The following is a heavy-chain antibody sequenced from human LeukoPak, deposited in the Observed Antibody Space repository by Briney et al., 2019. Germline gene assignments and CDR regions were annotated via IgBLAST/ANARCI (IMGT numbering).Heavy chain of an antibody. J-gene: IGHJ4*02. D-gene: IGHD4-17*01. CDR1: GFTFSSYW. Sequence: GGALRLSCAASGFTFSSYWMHWVRQTPGKGLVWVSRINGAGSSISYADSVKGRVTISRDNAKNTLYLQMNNLRAEDTAVYYCARGGDYKNDYWGQGTLVTVSS. CDR3: ARGGDYKNDY. CDR2: INGAGSSI. V-gene: IGHV3-74*01.